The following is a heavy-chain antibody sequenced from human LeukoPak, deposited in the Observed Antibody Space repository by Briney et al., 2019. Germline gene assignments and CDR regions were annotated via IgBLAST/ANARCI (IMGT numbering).Heavy chain of an antibody. CDR2: IIPILGIA. J-gene: IGHJ3*02. Sequence: ASVKVSCKASGGTFSSYAISWVRQAPGQGLEWMGRIIPILGIANYAQKFQGRVTITADKSTSTAYMELSSLRSEDTAVYYCARGLNGHSSSWIRGGIDDAFDIWGQGTMVTVSS. V-gene: IGHV1-69*04. CDR3: ARGLNGHSSSWIRGGIDDAFDI. CDR1: GGTFSSYA. D-gene: IGHD6-13*01.